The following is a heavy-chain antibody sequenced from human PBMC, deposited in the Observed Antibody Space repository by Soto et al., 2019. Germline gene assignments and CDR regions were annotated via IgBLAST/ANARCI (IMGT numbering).Heavy chain of an antibody. J-gene: IGHJ5*02. CDR1: GGTFSTYT. CDR2: IIPISGIS. V-gene: IGHV1-69*08. CDR3: AGDPDSHYNDSHASSYP. D-gene: IGHD4-4*01. Sequence: QVQLVQSGAEVKKPGSSVKVSCKASGGTFSTYTITWVRQAPGQGLEWMGRIIPISGISNYAQKFQGRVTISADKFTGTAYMELTGLRSDDTAVYYCAGDPDSHYNDSHASSYPWGQGTLVTVSS.